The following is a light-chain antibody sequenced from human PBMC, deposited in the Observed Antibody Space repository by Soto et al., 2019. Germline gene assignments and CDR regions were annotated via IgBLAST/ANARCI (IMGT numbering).Light chain of an antibody. CDR1: SSDVGGYNW. CDR2: DVS. Sequence: QSVLTQPASVSGSPGQSITISCTGSSSDVGGYNWVAWYQQHPGKAPKLMICDVSNRPSGVSNRFSGSKSGNTASLTISGLQAEGEADYYCSSYTSSNSVVFGGGTKLTVL. J-gene: IGLJ3*02. CDR3: SSYTSSNSVV. V-gene: IGLV2-14*03.